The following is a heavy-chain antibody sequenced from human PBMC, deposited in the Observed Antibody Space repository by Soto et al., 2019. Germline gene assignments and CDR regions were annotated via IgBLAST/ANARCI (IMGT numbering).Heavy chain of an antibody. CDR1: GFTFSNAW. V-gene: IGHV3-15*07. D-gene: IGHD3-22*01. Sequence: GGSLRLSCAASGFTFSNAWMNWVRQAPGKGLEWVGRIKSKTDGGKTDYAAPVKGRFTISRDDSKKTLYLQMNSLKTEDTAVYYCTTVLTVYSYDNSGYSFWGQGTLVIVSS. CDR3: TTVLTVYSYDNSGYSF. CDR2: IKSKTDGGKT. J-gene: IGHJ4*02.